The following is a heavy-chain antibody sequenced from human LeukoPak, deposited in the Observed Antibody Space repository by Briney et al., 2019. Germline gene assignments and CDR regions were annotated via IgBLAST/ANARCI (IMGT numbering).Heavy chain of an antibody. Sequence: PSETLSLTCTVSGGSISSYYWSWIRQPPGKGLEWIGYIYYSGSTNYNRSLKSRVTISVDTSKNQFSLKLSSVTAADTAVYYCARPQNGFWSGQGAFDIWGQGTMVTVSS. CDR3: ARPQNGFWSGQGAFDI. CDR2: IYYSGST. V-gene: IGHV4-59*01. CDR1: GGSISSYY. D-gene: IGHD3-3*01. J-gene: IGHJ3*02.